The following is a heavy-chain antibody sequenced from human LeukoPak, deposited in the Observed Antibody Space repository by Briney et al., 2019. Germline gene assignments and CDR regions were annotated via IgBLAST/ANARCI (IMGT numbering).Heavy chain of an antibody. CDR3: AKEGQGSSWPNFDY. D-gene: IGHD6-13*01. Sequence: GGSLRLSCAASGFTFSSYGMHWVRQAPGKGLEWVAVISYDGGNKYYADSVKGRFTISRDNSKNTLYLQMNSLRAEDTAVYYCAKEGQGSSWPNFDYWGQGTLVTVSS. V-gene: IGHV3-30*18. CDR1: GFTFSSYG. CDR2: ISYDGGNK. J-gene: IGHJ4*02.